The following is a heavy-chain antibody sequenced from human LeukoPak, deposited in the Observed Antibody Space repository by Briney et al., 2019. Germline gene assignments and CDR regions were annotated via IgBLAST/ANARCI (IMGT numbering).Heavy chain of an antibody. Sequence: GGSLRLSCAASGFTFSSYSMNWVRQAPGKGLEWVSYISSSSSTIYYADSVKGRFTISRDNAKNSLYLQMNSLRAEDTAVYYCARGGITIFGVVTYWGQGTLVTVSS. CDR1: GFTFSSYS. J-gene: IGHJ4*02. CDR2: ISSSSSTI. D-gene: IGHD3-3*01. V-gene: IGHV3-48*01. CDR3: ARGGITIFGVVTY.